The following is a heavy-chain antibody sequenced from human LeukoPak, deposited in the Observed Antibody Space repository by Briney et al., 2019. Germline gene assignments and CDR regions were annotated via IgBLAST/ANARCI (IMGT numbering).Heavy chain of an antibody. D-gene: IGHD6-6*01. J-gene: IGHJ4*02. CDR2: INHSGST. CDR1: GGSFSGYY. Sequence: SETLSLTCAVYGGSFSGYYWSWIRQPPGKGLECIGEINHSGSTNYNPSLKSRVTISVDTSKNQFSLKLSSVTAADTAVYYCARDPRRAYSSSSVPNWGQGTLVTVSS. CDR3: ARDPRRAYSSSSVPN. V-gene: IGHV4-34*01.